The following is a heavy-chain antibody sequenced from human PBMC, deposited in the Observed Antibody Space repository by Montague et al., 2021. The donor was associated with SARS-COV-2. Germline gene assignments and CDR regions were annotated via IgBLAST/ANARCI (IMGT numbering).Heavy chain of an antibody. CDR1: GGSISSSSYY. CDR3: ATQVDPSVWFPGPFDF. V-gene: IGHV4-39*01. J-gene: IGHJ4*02. Sequence: SETLSLTCTVSGGSISSSSYYWAWIRQPPGKGLEWIGSIYYRGSTYYNPSLKSRVFISVDTSKNQLSLTLTSVTAADTAVYYCATQVDPSVWFPGPFDFWGQGTLVTVSS. D-gene: IGHD6-19*01. CDR2: IYYRGST.